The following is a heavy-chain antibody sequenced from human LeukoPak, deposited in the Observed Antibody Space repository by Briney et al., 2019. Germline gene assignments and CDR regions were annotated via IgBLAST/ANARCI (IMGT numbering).Heavy chain of an antibody. CDR1: GGSISSGSYY. CDR3: ARVQRGYSYNPLGYYYYYMDV. CDR2: IYRSGST. D-gene: IGHD5-18*01. J-gene: IGHJ6*03. Sequence: SETLSLTCTVSGGSISSGSYYWSWIRQPAGKRLEWIGHIYRSGSTNYNPSLKSRVTISVDTSKNQFSLKLSSVTAADTAVYYCARVQRGYSYNPLGYYYYYMDVWGKGTTVTVSS. V-gene: IGHV4-61*09.